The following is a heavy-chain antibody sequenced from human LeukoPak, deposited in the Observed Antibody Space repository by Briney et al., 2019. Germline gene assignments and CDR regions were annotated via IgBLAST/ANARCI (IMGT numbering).Heavy chain of an antibody. V-gene: IGHV3-23*01. CDR3: AKGQLWFGEFSYFDY. J-gene: IGHJ4*02. CDR2: ISGSGGST. Sequence: PGGSLRPSCAASGFTFSSYDMNWVRQAPGKGLEWVSVISGSGGSTDYADSVKGRFSISRDNSKNTPYLQMNSLRAEDTAVYYCAKGQLWFGEFSYFDYWGQGTLVTVSS. D-gene: IGHD3-10*01. CDR1: GFTFSSYD.